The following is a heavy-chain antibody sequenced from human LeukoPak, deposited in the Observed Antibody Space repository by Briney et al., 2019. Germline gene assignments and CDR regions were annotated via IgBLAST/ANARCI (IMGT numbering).Heavy chain of an antibody. D-gene: IGHD3-10*01. J-gene: IGHJ5*02. V-gene: IGHV1-2*02. Sequence: GASAKVSCKASGYTFTGYYMHWVRQAPGQGLEWMGWINPNSGGTNYAQKFQGRVTMTRDTSISTAYMELSRLRSDDTAVYYCARDGDYGSGNDNWFDPWGQGTLVTVSS. CDR1: GYTFTGYY. CDR2: INPNSGGT. CDR3: ARDGDYGSGNDNWFDP.